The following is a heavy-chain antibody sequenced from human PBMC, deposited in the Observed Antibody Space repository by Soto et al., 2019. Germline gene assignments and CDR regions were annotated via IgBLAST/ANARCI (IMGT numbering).Heavy chain of an antibody. V-gene: IGHV3-66*01. J-gene: IGHJ6*03. CDR1: GFTVSSNY. Sequence: GGSLRLSCAVSGFTVSSNYMSWVRQAPGKGLEWVSVIHSGGSTYYADSVKGRFTISRDNSKNTLYLQMNSLRAEDTAVYYCARVLRKPENYYYYYYMDVWGKGTTVTVSS. CDR3: ARVLRKPENYYYYYYMDV. D-gene: IGHD4-17*01. CDR2: IHSGGST.